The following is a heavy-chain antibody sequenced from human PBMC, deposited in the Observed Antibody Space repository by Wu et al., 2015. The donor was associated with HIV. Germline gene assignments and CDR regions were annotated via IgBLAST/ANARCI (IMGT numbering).Heavy chain of an antibody. CDR2: ISPYNGNT. CDR1: GYKFSNYA. CDR3: ARFELHYF. Sequence: QVQLVQSGTEMKKTGASVKVSCKTSGYKFSNYAITWVRQVPGQGLEWMGWISPYNGNTNFAQKVHDRITMTTDKSTTTVYMELRALRSDDTAVYFCARFELHYF. D-gene: IGHD5-24*01. V-gene: IGHV1-18*01. J-gene: IGHJ4*01.